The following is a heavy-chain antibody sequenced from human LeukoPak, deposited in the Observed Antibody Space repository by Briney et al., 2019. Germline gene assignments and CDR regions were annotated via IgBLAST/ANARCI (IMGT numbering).Heavy chain of an antibody. J-gene: IGHJ4*02. D-gene: IGHD2-2*01. CDR2: IYTSGST. V-gene: IGHV4-61*02. CDR3: ARHCSSTSCYYFDY. CDR1: GGSISSGSYY. Sequence: PSQTLSLTCTVSGGSISSGSYYWSWIRQPAGKGLEWIGRIYTSGSTNYNPSLKSRVTISVDTSKNQFSLKLSSVTAADTAVYYCARHCSSTSCYYFDYWGQGTLVTVSS.